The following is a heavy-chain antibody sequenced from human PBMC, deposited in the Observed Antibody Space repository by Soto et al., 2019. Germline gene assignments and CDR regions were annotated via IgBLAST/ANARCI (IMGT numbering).Heavy chain of an antibody. CDR3: ARWTVQHDSCGYF. D-gene: IGHD5-18*01. CDR1: GFTFSSFP. V-gene: IGHV3-30-3*01. CDR2: ISHDGSNK. Sequence: GGSLRLSCAASGFTFSSFPMHWVRQAPGKGLEWVALISHDGSNKYYADSVKGRFTISRDNSKNTLFLQMNSLRPEDTAVYYCARWTVQHDSCGYFWGQGTLVTVSS. J-gene: IGHJ4*02.